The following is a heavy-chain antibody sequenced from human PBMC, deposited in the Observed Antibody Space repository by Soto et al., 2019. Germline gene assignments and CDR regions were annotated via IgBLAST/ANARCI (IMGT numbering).Heavy chain of an antibody. J-gene: IGHJ4*02. V-gene: IGHV1-46*01. CDR1: GYTFTSFY. D-gene: IGHD2-21*02. Sequence: QVQLVQSGAEVKNPGASVKVSCKASGYTFTSFYIHWVRQAPGQGLEWMSIINPNGGSTNYAQNLQGRVTLTRDTSTNTVYMELSSLRSEDTAVYYCARGVTSGDYWGQGTLVTVSS. CDR2: INPNGGST. CDR3: ARGVTSGDY.